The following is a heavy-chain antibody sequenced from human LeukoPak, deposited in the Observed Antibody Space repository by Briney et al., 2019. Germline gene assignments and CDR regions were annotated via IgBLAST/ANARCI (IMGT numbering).Heavy chain of an antibody. V-gene: IGHV3-33*08. D-gene: IGHD3-3*01. Sequence: PGGSLRLSCAASGFTFSSYGMHWVRQAPGKGLEWVAVTWYDGSNKYYADSVKGRFTISRDNSKNTLYLQMNSLRAEDTAVYYCARDGGYDFWSGKGGYFDYWGQGTLVTVSS. CDR3: ARDGGYDFWSGKGGYFDY. CDR1: GFTFSSYG. CDR2: TWYDGSNK. J-gene: IGHJ4*02.